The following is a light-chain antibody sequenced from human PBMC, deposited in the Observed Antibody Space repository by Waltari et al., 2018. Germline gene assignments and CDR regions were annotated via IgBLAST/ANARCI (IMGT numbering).Light chain of an antibody. CDR2: AAS. CDR1: QNIGKY. CDR3: QNHERLPAT. J-gene: IGKJ1*01. V-gene: IGKV3-20*01. Sequence: LTQSPGTLSLSPGERATLSCRASQNIGKYLVWYQQKPGQPPMLLTLAASRRATGIPDRLSGSGSGTDFSLTISRLEPEDFAVYYCQNHERLPATFGQGTKVEIK.